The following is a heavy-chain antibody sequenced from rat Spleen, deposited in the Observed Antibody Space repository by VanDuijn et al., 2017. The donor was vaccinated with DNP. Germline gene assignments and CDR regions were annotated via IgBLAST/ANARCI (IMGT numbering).Heavy chain of an antibody. CDR3: ARSPGGDGMDV. V-gene: IGHV3-1*01. CDR1: GYSIPRNY. Sequence: EVQLQESGPGLVKPSQSLSLTCSVTGYSIPRNYWAWIRKFPGNKMEWIGHINYSGITSYNPSLKSRVSITRDTSKNQFFLQLTSVTTEDTGTYFGARSPGGDGMDVWGQGASVTVSS. D-gene: IGHD1-1*01. J-gene: IGHJ4*01. CDR2: INYSGIT.